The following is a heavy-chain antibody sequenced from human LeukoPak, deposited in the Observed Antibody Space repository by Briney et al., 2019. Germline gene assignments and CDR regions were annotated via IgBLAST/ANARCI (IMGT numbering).Heavy chain of an antibody. V-gene: IGHV1-2*02. Sequence: ASVKVSCRASGYTFTSYYMHWVRRAPGQGLEWTGSIDPNSGTTNYARKFQGRVTMTRDTSISTAYMELSSLRSEDTAVYYCARGSDGVLRYFDWPEATFDYWGQGTLVTVSS. CDR2: IDPNSGTT. J-gene: IGHJ4*02. CDR3: ARGSDGVLRYFDWPEATFDY. CDR1: GYTFTSYY. D-gene: IGHD3-9*01.